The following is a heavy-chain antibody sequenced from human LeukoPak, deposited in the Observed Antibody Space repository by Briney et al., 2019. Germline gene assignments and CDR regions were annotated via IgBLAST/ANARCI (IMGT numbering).Heavy chain of an antibody. CDR3: GRDVDWLLSHHLDY. D-gene: IGHD3-9*01. V-gene: IGHV1-69*13. CDR1: GGTFSSYA. J-gene: IGHJ4*02. CDR2: IIPIFGTA. Sequence: SVKVSCKASGGTFSSYAISWVRQAPGQGLEWMGGIIPIFGTANYAQKFQGRVTITADESTSTAYMELSSLRSEDTAVYYCGRDVDWLLSHHLDYWGQGTLVTVSS.